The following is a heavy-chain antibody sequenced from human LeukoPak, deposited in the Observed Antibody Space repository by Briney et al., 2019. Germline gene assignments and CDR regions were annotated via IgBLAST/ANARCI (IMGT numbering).Heavy chain of an antibody. V-gene: IGHV3-23*01. CDR3: ANVRYFDWYYFDH. CDR2: ISGSGSST. CDR1: VFTFSTYT. J-gene: IGHJ4*02. D-gene: IGHD3-9*01. Sequence: GCPLRFSSASAVFTFSTYTMNWLQHAPGKRLDWFSGISGSGSSTYYAGSVKGRFTISRDNSKNTLYLQMNSLRAEDTAVYYCANVRYFDWYYFDHWGQGALVTVSS.